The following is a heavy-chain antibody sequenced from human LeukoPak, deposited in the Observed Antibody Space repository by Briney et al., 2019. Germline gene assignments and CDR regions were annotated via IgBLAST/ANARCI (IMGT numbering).Heavy chain of an antibody. Sequence: ASVKVSCKASVYTFTSYGVSWVRQAPGQGLEWMGWISAYNVNTNYLQKVQDRVTMTTDTSTSTAYMQLRSLTSDDTAVYYCARDWGYSVDYWGQGTLVTVSS. CDR1: VYTFTSYG. V-gene: IGHV1-18*01. J-gene: IGHJ4*02. CDR3: ARDWGYSVDY. CDR2: ISAYNVNT. D-gene: IGHD4-11*01.